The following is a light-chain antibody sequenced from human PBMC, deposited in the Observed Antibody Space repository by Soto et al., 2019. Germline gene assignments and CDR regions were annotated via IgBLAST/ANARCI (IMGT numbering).Light chain of an antibody. J-gene: IGKJ4*01. Sequence: DIQMPQSPSSLSASVGDRVTITCRASQSISSYLNWDQQKPGKAPNLLIYAASTLQSGVPSRFSGSGSGTDFTLTIRSLQPEDFATYYCQQSYTTPLTFGGGTKVEIK. CDR1: QSISSY. CDR3: QQSYTTPLT. V-gene: IGKV1-39*01. CDR2: AAS.